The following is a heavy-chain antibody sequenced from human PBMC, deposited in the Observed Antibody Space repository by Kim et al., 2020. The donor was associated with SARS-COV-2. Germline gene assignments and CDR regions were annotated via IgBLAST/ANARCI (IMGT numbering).Heavy chain of an antibody. D-gene: IGHD3-22*01. CDR3: AKDRWTYYDSSGYQDY. Sequence: VEGRFTISRDNSKTTLYLQMNSLRAEDTAVYYCAKDRWTYYDSSGYQDYWGQGTLVTVSS. V-gene: IGHV3-30*02. J-gene: IGHJ4*02.